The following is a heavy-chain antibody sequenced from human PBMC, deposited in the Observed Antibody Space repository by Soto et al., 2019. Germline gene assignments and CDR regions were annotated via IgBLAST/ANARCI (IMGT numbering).Heavy chain of an antibody. CDR1: GGSFSGYY. CDR3: ARTKGIAARLADAFDI. Sequence: QVQLQQWGAGLLKPSETLSLTCAVYGGSFSGYYWSWIRQPPGKGLEWIGEINHSGSTNYNPSLKSRFTISVDTSKNQFSLKLSSVTAADTAVYYCARTKGIAARLADAFDIWGQGTMVTVSS. V-gene: IGHV4-34*01. CDR2: INHSGST. D-gene: IGHD6-6*01. J-gene: IGHJ3*02.